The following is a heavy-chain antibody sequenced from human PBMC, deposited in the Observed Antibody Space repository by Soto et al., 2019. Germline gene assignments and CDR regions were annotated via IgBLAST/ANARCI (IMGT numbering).Heavy chain of an antibody. V-gene: IGHV4-31*03. CDR3: ARDKTLPHYSGLGKGYYGRDV. CDR1: GGAISSGGYH. Sequence: QVQLQESGPGLVKPSQTLSLTCTVSGGAISSGGYHWSWIRQRQGKGLEWIGNIYYHTGSTYYTPSLKRRVIISIDRSKNQFSLNLSSGHAADTAVYYCARDKTLPHYSGLGKGYYGRDVWGQGNTVSVSS. CDR2: IYYHTGST. J-gene: IGHJ6*02. D-gene: IGHD3-10*01.